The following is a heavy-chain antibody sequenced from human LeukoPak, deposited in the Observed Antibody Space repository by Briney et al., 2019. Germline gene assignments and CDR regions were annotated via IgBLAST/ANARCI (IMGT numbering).Heavy chain of an antibody. CDR2: TKQDGSEK. D-gene: IGHD3-3*01. V-gene: IGHV3-7*01. CDR3: ARDLMYDFWSGYYRGAPDY. Sequence: GGSLRLSCAASGFTFSSYWMSWVRQAPGKGLEWVANTKQDGSEKYYVDSVKGRFTISRDNAKNSLYLQMNSLRAEDTAVYYCARDLMYDFWSGYYRGAPDYWGQGTLVTVSS. J-gene: IGHJ4*02. CDR1: GFTFSSYW.